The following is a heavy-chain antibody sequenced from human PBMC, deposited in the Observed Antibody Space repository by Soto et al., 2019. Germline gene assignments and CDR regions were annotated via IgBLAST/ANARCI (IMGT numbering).Heavy chain of an antibody. Sequence: QVQLQESGPGLVKPSETLSLTCTVSGGSISSYYWSWIRQPPGKGLEWIGYIYYSGSTNYNPSLKSRVTISVETYMNRFYLEVGSVTAADTAVYYCARGDPLLWFGEKVYYGMDVWGQGTTVTVSS. CDR3: ARGDPLLWFGEKVYYGMDV. J-gene: IGHJ6*02. V-gene: IGHV4-59*01. CDR1: GGSISSYY. D-gene: IGHD3-10*01. CDR2: IYYSGST.